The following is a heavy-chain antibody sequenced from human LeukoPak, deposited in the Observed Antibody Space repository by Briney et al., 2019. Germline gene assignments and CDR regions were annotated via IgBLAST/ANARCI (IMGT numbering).Heavy chain of an antibody. J-gene: IGHJ4*02. D-gene: IGHD5-12*01. CDR3: AKTGWSGYDYTNY. Sequence: GGSLRLSCEASGFTFSAYAMTWVRQAPGKGLEWVSSIGSDNKPHYSESVKGRFAISRDNSKSMLFLQLNSLRAEDTAVYYCAKTGWSGYDYTNYWGQGTLVTVSS. CDR2: IGSDNKP. V-gene: IGHV3-23*05. CDR1: GFTFSAYA.